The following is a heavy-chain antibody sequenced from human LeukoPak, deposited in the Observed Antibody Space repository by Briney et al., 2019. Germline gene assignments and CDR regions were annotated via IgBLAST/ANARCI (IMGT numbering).Heavy chain of an antibody. V-gene: IGHV1-2*02. Sequence: GASVKVSCKASGYTFTDYYMHWVRQAPGQGLEWMGWINPNNGGTNYAQKFQGRVTMTRNTSISTAYMELSSLRSEDTAVYYCARSYSGYDSGGYGYWGQGTLVTVSS. CDR2: INPNNGGT. CDR3: ARSYSGYDSGGYGY. D-gene: IGHD5-12*01. CDR1: GYTFTDYY. J-gene: IGHJ4*02.